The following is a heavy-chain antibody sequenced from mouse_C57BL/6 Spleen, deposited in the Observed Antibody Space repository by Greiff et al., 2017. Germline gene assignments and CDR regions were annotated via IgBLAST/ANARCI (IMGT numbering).Heavy chain of an antibody. CDR2: IDPNSGGT. J-gene: IGHJ4*01. Sequence: QVHVKQSGAELVKPGASVKLSCKASGYTFTSYWMHWVKQRPGRGLEWIGRIDPNSGGTKYNEKFKSKATLTVDKPSSTAYMQLSSLTSEDSAVYYGARGDLLDYAMDYWGQGTSVTVSS. D-gene: IGHD2-1*01. CDR1: GYTFTSYW. V-gene: IGHV1-72*01. CDR3: ARGDLLDYAMDY.